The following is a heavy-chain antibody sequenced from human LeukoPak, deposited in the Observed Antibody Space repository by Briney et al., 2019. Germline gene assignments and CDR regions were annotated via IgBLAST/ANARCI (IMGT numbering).Heavy chain of an antibody. J-gene: IGHJ4*02. D-gene: IGHD3-10*01. CDR1: GFTFSSYA. V-gene: IGHV3-23*01. CDR2: ISGSGGST. Sequence: GGSLRLSCAASGFTFSSYAMSWARQAPGKGLEWVSAISGSGGSTYYADSVKGRFTISRDNSKNTLYLQMNSLRAEDTAVYYCAKDRNEILWFGELLYGDFDYWGQGTLVTVSS. CDR3: AKDRNEILWFGELLYGDFDY.